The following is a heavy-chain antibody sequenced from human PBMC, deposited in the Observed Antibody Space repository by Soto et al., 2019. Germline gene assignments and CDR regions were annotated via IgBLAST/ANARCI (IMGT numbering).Heavy chain of an antibody. CDR1: GFTFSSHA. CDR2: ISRKGDNT. CDR3: VKVIYDSGWYGFYFDY. J-gene: IGHJ4*02. V-gene: IGHV3-64D*06. Sequence: SGGSLRLSCSASGFTFSSHAMHWVRQAPGQGLEYLSAISRKGDNTYYADSVKGRFTFSRDNSKNTLYLQMTSLRTEDTGVYYCVKVIYDSGWYGFYFDYWGQGTLVTVSS. D-gene: IGHD6-19*01.